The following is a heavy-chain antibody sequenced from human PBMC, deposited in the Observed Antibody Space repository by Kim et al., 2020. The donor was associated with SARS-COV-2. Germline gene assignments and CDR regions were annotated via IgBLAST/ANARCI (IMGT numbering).Heavy chain of an antibody. CDR2: ISYDGSNK. CDR3: AKDRGMVRGVTLDY. V-gene: IGHV3-30*18. D-gene: IGHD3-10*01. CDR1: GFTFSSYG. J-gene: IGHJ4*02. Sequence: GGSLRLSCAASGFTFSSYGMHWVRQAPGKGLEWVAVISYDGSNKYYADSVKGRFTISRDNSKNTLYLQMNSLRAEDTAVYYCAKDRGMVRGVTLDYWGQG.